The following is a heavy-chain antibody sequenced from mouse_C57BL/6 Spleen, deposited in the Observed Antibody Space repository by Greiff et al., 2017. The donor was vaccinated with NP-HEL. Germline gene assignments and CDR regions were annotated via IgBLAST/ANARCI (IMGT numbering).Heavy chain of an antibody. Sequence: VQLVESGAELARPGASVKMSCKASGYTFTSYTMHWVKQRPGQGLEWIGYINPSSGYTKYNQKFKDKATLTADKSSSTAYMQLSSLTSEDSAVCYCARSGGNYLAYWGQGTLVTVST. CDR3: ARSGGNYLAY. J-gene: IGHJ3*01. D-gene: IGHD2-1*01. V-gene: IGHV1-4*01. CDR2: INPSSGYT. CDR1: GYTFTSYT.